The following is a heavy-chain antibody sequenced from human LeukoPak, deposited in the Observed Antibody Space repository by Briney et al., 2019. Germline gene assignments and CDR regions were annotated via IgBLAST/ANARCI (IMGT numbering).Heavy chain of an antibody. CDR1: GFTFSSYA. V-gene: IGHV3-30-3*01. J-gene: IGHJ4*02. D-gene: IGHD3-22*01. CDR3: ARDGDSSGYFDY. CDR2: ISYDGSNK. Sequence: PGGSLRLSCAASGFTFSSYAMHWVRQAPGKGLGWVAVISYDGSNKYYADSVKGRFTISRDNSKNTLYLQMNSLRAEDTAVYYCARDGDSSGYFDYWGQGTLVTVSS.